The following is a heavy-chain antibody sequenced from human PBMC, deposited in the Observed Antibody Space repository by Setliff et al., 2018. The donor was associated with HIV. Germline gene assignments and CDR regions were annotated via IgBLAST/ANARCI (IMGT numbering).Heavy chain of an antibody. CDR2: IYHSGST. CDR1: GYSISSGYY. CDR3: ARVRVYDFDSSGYPLKWFDP. D-gene: IGHD3-22*01. V-gene: IGHV4-38-2*01. Sequence: SSETLSLTCAVSGYSISSGYYWGWIRQPPGKGLEWIGTIYHSGSTYYNPSHKSRVTISVDTSKNQFSLKLNSVTAADTAVYYCARVRVYDFDSSGYPLKWFDPWGQGTLVTVSS. J-gene: IGHJ5*02.